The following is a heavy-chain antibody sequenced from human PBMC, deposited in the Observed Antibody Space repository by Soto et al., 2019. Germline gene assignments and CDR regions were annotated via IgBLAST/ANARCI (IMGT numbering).Heavy chain of an antibody. D-gene: IGHD6-25*01. CDR2: IRATSGAT. J-gene: IGHJ4*02. V-gene: IGHV1-2*02. Sequence: QVQLVQSEAEVRKPGASVKVSCKASGYTFTDFYIHWVRQAPGQGLEWMGWIRATSGATHYAQKFQGNITTTRDTSITAACMELRSLRSDDTAVYYCARVLTSAADFDFWGQGTLVIVSS. CDR3: ARVLTSAADFDF. CDR1: GYTFTDFY.